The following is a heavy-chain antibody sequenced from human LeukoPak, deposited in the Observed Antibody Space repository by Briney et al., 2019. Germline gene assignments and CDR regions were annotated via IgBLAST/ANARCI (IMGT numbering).Heavy chain of an antibody. CDR2: ISYDGSNK. J-gene: IGHJ4*02. CDR3: VKGKGIAVASLDY. CDR1: GFTFNSYA. V-gene: IGHV3-30*14. D-gene: IGHD6-19*01. Sequence: GRSLRLSCAASGFTFNSYAMHWVRQAPGKGLEWVTVISYDGSNKYYADSVKGRFTISRDNSKNTLYLQMSSLRAEDTAVYYCVKGKGIAVASLDYWGQGTLVTVSS.